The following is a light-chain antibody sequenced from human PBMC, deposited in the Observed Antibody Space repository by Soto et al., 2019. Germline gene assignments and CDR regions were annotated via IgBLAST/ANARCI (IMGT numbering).Light chain of an antibody. CDR3: CSYAGSYTPHVV. V-gene: IGLV2-11*01. CDR2: DVS. CDR1: SSDVGGYNY. J-gene: IGLJ2*01. Sequence: QSALTQPRSVSGSPGQSVTISCTGTSSDVGGYNYVSWYQQHPGKAPKLMIYDVSKRPSGVPDRFSGSKSGNTASLTISGLQADDEADYYCCSYAGSYTPHVVFGGRTKLTVL.